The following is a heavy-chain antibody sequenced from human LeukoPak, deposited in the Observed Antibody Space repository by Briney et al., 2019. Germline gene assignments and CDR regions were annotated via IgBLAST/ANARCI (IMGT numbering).Heavy chain of an antibody. D-gene: IGHD6-6*01. Sequence: ASVKVSCKASGYSFIDYYMHWVRQAPGQGLEWMGWINPNSGGTIYAQKFQGRVTMTRDTSISTAYMELSRLRSDDTAVYYCARGRGIAARPPLDYWGQGTLVTVSS. V-gene: IGHV1-2*02. CDR1: GYSFIDYY. CDR2: INPNSGGT. J-gene: IGHJ4*02. CDR3: ARGRGIAARPPLDY.